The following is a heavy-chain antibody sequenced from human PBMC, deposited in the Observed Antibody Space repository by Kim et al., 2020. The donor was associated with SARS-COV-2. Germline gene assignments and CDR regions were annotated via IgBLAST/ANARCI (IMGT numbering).Heavy chain of an antibody. V-gene: IGHV3-23*01. D-gene: IGHD3-10*01. J-gene: IGHJ4*02. Sequence: ADAVKGRFTLSREISKNTLFLPMNSLRAEDTAVYYCAKDLKRYGSGTLDYWGQGTLVTVSS. CDR3: AKDLKRYGSGTLDY.